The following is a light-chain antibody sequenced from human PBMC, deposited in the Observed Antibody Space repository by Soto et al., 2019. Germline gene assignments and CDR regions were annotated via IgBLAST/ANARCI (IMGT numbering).Light chain of an antibody. CDR1: QRVSSY. V-gene: IGKV3-11*01. CDR3: QHRSVWPST. Sequence: EIVMTQSPATLSLSPGERAALSCRASQRVSSYLAWYQQKPGQAPRLLIYDASKRAPGIPARFTGSGSGTDFTLTISSLEPEDFAVYFCQHRSVWPSTFGGGTKVE. CDR2: DAS. J-gene: IGKJ4*01.